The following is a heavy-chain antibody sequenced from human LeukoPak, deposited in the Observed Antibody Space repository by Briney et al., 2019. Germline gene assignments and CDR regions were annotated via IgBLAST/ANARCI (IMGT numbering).Heavy chain of an antibody. CDR1: GGSISSSSYY. D-gene: IGHD1-14*01. J-gene: IGHJ4*02. CDR3: ARRNISPAGFDY. Sequence: ETLSLTCTVSGGSISSSSYYWGWIRQPPGKGLEWIGRIYHSGSTYYNPSLKSRVTISVDTSKNQFSLKLSSVTAADTAVYYCARRNISPAGFDYWGQGTLVTVSS. CDR2: IYHSGST. V-gene: IGHV4-39*01.